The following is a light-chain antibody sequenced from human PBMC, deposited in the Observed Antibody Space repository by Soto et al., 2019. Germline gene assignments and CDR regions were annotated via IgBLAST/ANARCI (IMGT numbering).Light chain of an antibody. CDR3: QQRNVWPPIT. CDR2: DST. V-gene: IGKV3-11*01. CDR1: QSIHTS. J-gene: IGKJ5*01. Sequence: VLTQSPATLSLSPGARAPLSCRASQSIHTSLAWYPQKPGQPPRLVVYDSTLRANGVPDRFGGSRSGTEFTLTINNLEPEDFAVYYCQQRNVWPPITFGQGTRLEIK.